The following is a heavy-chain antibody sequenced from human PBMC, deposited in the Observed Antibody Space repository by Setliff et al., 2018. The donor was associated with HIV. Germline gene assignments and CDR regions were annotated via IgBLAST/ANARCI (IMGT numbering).Heavy chain of an antibody. CDR3: ASARIPTGGTSTSLDY. J-gene: IGHJ6*04. D-gene: IGHD1-1*01. CDR1: GDTLTELS. Sequence: GASVKVSCKVSGDTLTELSIHWVRQAPGKGLEWMGGFDPEDGETVYAQKFQGRVTITTDESTSTAYMELSSLRPEDTAVYYCASARIPTGGTSTSLDYWGTGTTVTVSS. V-gene: IGHV1-24*01. CDR2: FDPEDGET.